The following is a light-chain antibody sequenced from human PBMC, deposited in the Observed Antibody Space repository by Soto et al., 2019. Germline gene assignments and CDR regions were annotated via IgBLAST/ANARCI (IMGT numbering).Light chain of an antibody. CDR3: QQYYSYPT. Sequence: AIRMTQSPSSLSASTGDRVTITCRASQGISSYLAWYQQKPGKAPKLLIYAASTLQSGAPSRFSGSGSGTDFTLTISCLQSEDFATYYRQQYYSYPTFGQGTRLEI. CDR1: QGISSY. CDR2: AAS. J-gene: IGKJ5*01. V-gene: IGKV1-8*01.